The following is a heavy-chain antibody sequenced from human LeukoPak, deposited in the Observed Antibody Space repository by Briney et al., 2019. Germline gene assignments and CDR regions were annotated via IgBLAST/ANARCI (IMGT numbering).Heavy chain of an antibody. CDR3: VRDEGVSGRVPYY. D-gene: IGHD3-10*01. J-gene: IGHJ4*02. Sequence: GRSLRLSCAASGFTFSSYGMHWVRQAPGTGLVWVAVIWYDGSNEQYADSVKGRFTISRDNSKNTLYLQMNSLRAEDTAVYYCVRDEGVSGRVPYYWGQGTLLTVSS. CDR2: IWYDGSNE. V-gene: IGHV3-33*01. CDR1: GFTFSSYG.